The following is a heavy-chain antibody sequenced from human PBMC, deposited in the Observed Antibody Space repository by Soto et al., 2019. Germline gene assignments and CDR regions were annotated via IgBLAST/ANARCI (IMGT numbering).Heavy chain of an antibody. J-gene: IGHJ3*02. D-gene: IGHD3-22*01. CDR1: GGSISTYY. V-gene: IGHV4-59*01. Sequence: PSETLSLTLTESGGSISTYYWSWVRQPPGNGMEWIVYIYYSATTNYNPALTGRVTITRDTSNTQVSLMLNSVTAADTAVYYRAIEAFLSLYTSGYDYPDGAFDIWGQGTMVTVSS. CDR2: IYYSATT. CDR3: AIEAFLSLYTSGYDYPDGAFDI.